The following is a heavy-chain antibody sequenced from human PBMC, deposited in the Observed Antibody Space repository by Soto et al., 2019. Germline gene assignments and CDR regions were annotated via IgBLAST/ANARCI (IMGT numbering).Heavy chain of an antibody. J-gene: IGHJ6*02. Sequence: GESLKISCKGSGYSFTSYWISWVRQMPGKGLEWMGRTDPSDSYTNYSPSFQGHVTISADKSISTAYLQWSSLKASYTAMYYCARETGTTPYYYGMDVWGQGTTVTVSS. CDR1: GYSFTSYW. CDR2: TDPSDSYT. D-gene: IGHD1-7*01. CDR3: ARETGTTPYYYGMDV. V-gene: IGHV5-10-1*01.